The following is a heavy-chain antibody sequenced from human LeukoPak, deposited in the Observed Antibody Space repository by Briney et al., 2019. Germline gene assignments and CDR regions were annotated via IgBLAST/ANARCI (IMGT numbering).Heavy chain of an antibody. Sequence: PGGSLRLSCAASGFTFSSYTMNWVRQAPGKGLEWVSSISSSSSSIYYADSMKGRFTISRDNAKNSLYLQMNSLRAEDTAVYYCARGDSSGWYMVYWGQGTLVTVSS. J-gene: IGHJ4*02. D-gene: IGHD6-19*01. CDR1: GFTFSSYT. CDR2: ISSSSSSI. CDR3: ARGDSSGWYMVY. V-gene: IGHV3-21*04.